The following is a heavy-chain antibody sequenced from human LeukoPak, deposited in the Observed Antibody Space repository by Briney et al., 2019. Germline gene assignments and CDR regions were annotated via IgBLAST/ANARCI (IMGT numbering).Heavy chain of an antibody. D-gene: IGHD1-26*01. J-gene: IGHJ3*02. Sequence: SETLSLTCTVSGGSISSGGYYWGWIRQAPGKGLEWIGNIYYSGNTFYNMSLKSRVTISVDTSENQFSLKLSSVTAADTAVYYCARYSGSHYAFDIWGQGTLVTVSS. V-gene: IGHV4-39*01. CDR3: ARYSGSHYAFDI. CDR1: GGSISSGGYY. CDR2: IYYSGNT.